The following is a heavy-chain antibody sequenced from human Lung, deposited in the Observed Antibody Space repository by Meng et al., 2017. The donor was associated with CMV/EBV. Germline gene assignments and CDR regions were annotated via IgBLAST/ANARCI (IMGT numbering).Heavy chain of an antibody. V-gene: IGHV3-21*01. D-gene: IGHD2-2*01. CDR2: ISSSSIHI. CDR1: GFIFSDYS. CDR3: ARGRGYCSSTNCYQNFDY. J-gene: IGHJ4*02. Sequence: GEXXKISCTASGFIFSDYSMSWVRQAPGKGLEWVSSISSSSIHIYYADSTKGRFTISRDNAKKSLYLQMNSLRAEDTAVYYFARGRGYCSSTNCYQNFDYWXQGTLVTVSS.